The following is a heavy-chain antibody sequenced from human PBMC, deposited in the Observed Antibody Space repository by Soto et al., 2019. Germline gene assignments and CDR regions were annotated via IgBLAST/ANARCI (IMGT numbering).Heavy chain of an antibody. CDR1: GFTFSSYA. Sequence: PGGSLRLSCAASGFTFSSYAMSWVRQAPGKGLEWVSAISGSGGSTYYADSVKGRFTISRDNSKNTLYLQMNSLRAEDTAVYHCANRRIVAVTAIPSVYFQDRGQGTLVTV. CDR2: ISGSGGST. J-gene: IGHJ1*01. CDR3: ANRRIVAVTAIPSVYFQD. V-gene: IGHV3-23*01. D-gene: IGHD2-21*02.